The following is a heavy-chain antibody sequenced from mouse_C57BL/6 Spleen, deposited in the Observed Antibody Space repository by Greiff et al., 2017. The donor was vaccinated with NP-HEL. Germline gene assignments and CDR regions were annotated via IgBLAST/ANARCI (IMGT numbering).Heavy chain of an antibody. CDR1: GYTFTDYE. D-gene: IGHD1-1*01. CDR3: TRKNYGSSYYWYFDV. CDR2: IDPETGGT. Sequence: QVQLKQSGAELVRPGASVTLSCKASGYTFTDYEMHWVKQTPVHGLEWIGAIDPETGGTAYNQKFKGKAILTADKSSSTAYMELRSLTSEDSAVYYCTRKNYGSSYYWYFDVWGTGTTVTVSS. J-gene: IGHJ1*03. V-gene: IGHV1-15*01.